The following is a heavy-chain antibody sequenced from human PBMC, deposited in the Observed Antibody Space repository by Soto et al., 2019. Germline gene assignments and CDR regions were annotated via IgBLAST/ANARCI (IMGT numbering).Heavy chain of an antibody. J-gene: IGHJ4*02. D-gene: IGHD3-10*01. Sequence: QVQLVQSGAEVKKPGASVKVSCKASGYTFTSYGLSWVRQAPGQGLEWMGWISTYSGNTKYAQKLQGRVTMTTDTSTSTVYRELRSLRSDDTAVFYCAGEMVQGVGSDYWGQGTRVTVSS. CDR1: GYTFTSYG. CDR2: ISTYSGNT. V-gene: IGHV1-18*01. CDR3: AGEMVQGVGSDY.